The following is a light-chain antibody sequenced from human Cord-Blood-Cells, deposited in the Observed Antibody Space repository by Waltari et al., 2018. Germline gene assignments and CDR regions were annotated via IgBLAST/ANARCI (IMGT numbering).Light chain of an antibody. CDR3: CSYAGSYTWV. J-gene: IGLJ3*02. CDR2: DVS. CDR1: SSDVGGSNY. V-gene: IGLV2-11*01. Sequence: QSALTQPRSVSGSPGQSVTIRCTGPSSDVGGSNYVSWYQQHPGKAPKLMIYDVSKRPSGVPDRFSGSKSGNTASLTISGLQAEDEADYYCCSYAGSYTWVFGGGTKLTVL.